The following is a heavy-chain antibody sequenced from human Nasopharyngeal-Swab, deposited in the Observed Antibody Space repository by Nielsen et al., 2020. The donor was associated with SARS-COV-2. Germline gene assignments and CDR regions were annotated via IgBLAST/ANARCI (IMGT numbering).Heavy chain of an antibody. Sequence: GESLKISCAVSGLTVSSTYMSWVRQAPGKGLEWVSVTEIGGTTHYADSVKGRFSISRDSSTNTLYLQVNNVRAEDTAVYYCARDLGGGYCTTTNCPGSWGQGTLVTVSS. CDR2: TEIGGTT. V-gene: IGHV3-53*01. J-gene: IGHJ1*01. D-gene: IGHD2-2*01. CDR1: GLTVSSTY. CDR3: ARDLGGGYCTTTNCPGS.